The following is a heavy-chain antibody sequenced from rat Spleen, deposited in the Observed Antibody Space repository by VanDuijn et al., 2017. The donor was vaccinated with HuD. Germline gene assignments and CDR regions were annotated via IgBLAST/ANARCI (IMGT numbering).Heavy chain of an antibody. CDR1: GFSLTSNT. V-gene: IGHV2-45*01. CDR3: ARANYGSYDY. Sequence: QVQLKESGPGLVQPSQTLSLTCTVSGFSLTSNTVHWVRQPPGKGLEWMGVMWSGGSTDYNSALKSRLSISRDTSKNQVFLKMNSLQSEDTTTYYCARANYGSYDYWGQGVMVTVSS. D-gene: IGHD1-3*01. CDR2: MWSGGST. J-gene: IGHJ2*01.